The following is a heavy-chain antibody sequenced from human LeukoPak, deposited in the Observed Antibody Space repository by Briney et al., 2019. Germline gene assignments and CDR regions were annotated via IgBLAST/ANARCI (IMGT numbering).Heavy chain of an antibody. CDR3: ARVGCSGGSCYPNWFDP. J-gene: IGHJ5*02. V-gene: IGHV4-4*02. D-gene: IGHD2-15*01. Sequence: PSETLSLTCTISGASVSSANWWTWVRQPPGKGLEWIGQVFHSGNTNYNPSLKSRVTISVDTSKDQFSLKLSSVTAADTAVYYCARVGCSGGSCYPNWFDPWGQGTLVTVSS. CDR2: VFHSGNT. CDR1: GASVSSANW.